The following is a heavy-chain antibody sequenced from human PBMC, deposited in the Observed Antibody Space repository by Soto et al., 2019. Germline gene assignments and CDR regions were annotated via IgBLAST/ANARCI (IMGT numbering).Heavy chain of an antibody. CDR1: GFTFSNAW. V-gene: IGHV3-15*07. CDR2: IKSKTDGGTT. D-gene: IGHD2-2*01. Sequence: GGSLRLSCAASGFTFSNAWMNWVRQAPGKGLEWVGRIKSKTDGGTTYYAAPVKGRFTISRDDSKNTLYLQMNSLKTEDTAVYYCTTLKVDQLPESSHGMDVWGQGTTVTVSS. CDR3: TTLKVDQLPESSHGMDV. J-gene: IGHJ6*02.